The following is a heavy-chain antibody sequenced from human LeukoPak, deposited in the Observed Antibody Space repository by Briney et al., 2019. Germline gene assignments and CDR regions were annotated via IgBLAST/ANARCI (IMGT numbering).Heavy chain of an antibody. CDR2: ISVSGHKT. Sequence: PGGSLRLPCAASGFTFRSYSMSWVRQAPGKGLEWVSGISVSGHKTYHADSVKGRFTISRDNSKNTLYLQMNSLRAEDTAVYYCARDLRQWLSSPAQWGQGTLVTVSS. D-gene: IGHD6-19*01. CDR3: ARDLRQWLSSPAQ. J-gene: IGHJ4*02. V-gene: IGHV3-23*01. CDR1: GFTFRSYS.